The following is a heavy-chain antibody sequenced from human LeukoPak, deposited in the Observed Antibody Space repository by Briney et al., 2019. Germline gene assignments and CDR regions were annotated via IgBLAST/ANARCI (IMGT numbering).Heavy chain of an antibody. D-gene: IGHD2-15*01. V-gene: IGHV3-48*04. CDR3: ARAGYSTVDYYYYMDV. J-gene: IGHJ6*03. CDR1: GFTFSSYS. CDR2: ISSSSSTI. Sequence: GGSLRLSCAASGFTFSSYSMNWVRQAPGKGLEWVSYISSSSSTIYYADSVKGRFTISRDNAKNSLYLQMNSLRAEDTAVYFCARAGYSTVDYYYYMDVWGKGTTVTVSS.